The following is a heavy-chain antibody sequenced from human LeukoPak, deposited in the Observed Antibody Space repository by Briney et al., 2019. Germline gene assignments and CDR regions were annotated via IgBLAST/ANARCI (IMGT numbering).Heavy chain of an antibody. J-gene: IGHJ4*02. CDR3: ARALGYCSSSRCYSLDY. D-gene: IGHD2-15*01. CDR2: IYYIGST. Sequence: SQTLSLTCTVSGGSLNSGDYYWSWIRQPPGKGLEWIGYIYYIGSTYYKPSLMSRVTMSLDTSKNQFSLKLSSVTAADTAVYYCARALGYCSSSRCYSLDYWGQGTLVTVSS. V-gene: IGHV4-30-4*08. CDR1: GGSLNSGDYY.